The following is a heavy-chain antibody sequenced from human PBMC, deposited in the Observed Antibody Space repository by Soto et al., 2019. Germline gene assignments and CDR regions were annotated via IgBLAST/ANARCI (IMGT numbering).Heavy chain of an antibody. Sequence: EVQLLESGGGLVQPGGSLRLSCAASGFTFSSYAMSWVRQAPGKGLEWVSAISGSGGSTYYADSVKGRFTISRDNSKNTLYLQMISLRAEDTAVYYCAKDPGASSDWHGGLYWGQGTLVTVSS. D-gene: IGHD6-19*01. V-gene: IGHV3-23*01. J-gene: IGHJ4*02. CDR2: ISGSGGST. CDR3: AKDPGASSDWHGGLY. CDR1: GFTFSSYA.